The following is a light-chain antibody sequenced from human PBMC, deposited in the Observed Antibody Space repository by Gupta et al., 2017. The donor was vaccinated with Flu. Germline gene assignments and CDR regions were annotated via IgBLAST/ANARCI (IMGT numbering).Light chain of an antibody. CDR3: SSHAGRGRVTGV. Sequence: QSAPTQPRSVSGSPGQSVTISCTGTSNDVGAYNRVAWYEQRPGTDPNLSLDAVTERPSGVPERFSVSKSGNTDSLTISGLQADDEADDDCSSHAGRGRVTGVFGTGTTVTVL. CDR1: SNDVGAYNR. CDR2: AVT. J-gene: IGLJ1*01. V-gene: IGLV2-11*01.